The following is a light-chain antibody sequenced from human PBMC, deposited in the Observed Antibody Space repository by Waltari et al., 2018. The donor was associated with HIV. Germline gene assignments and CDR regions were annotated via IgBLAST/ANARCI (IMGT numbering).Light chain of an antibody. CDR3: QHYNNWLYT. CDR1: QSIASN. V-gene: IGKV3-15*01. J-gene: IGKJ2*01. CDR2: DAS. Sequence: IMMPPSPGLLSASAGEGVTISCRASQSIASNLAWYQHKPGQPPRLLIFDASTRATGIPARFSASGSGTDFTLTISSLQPEDFAVYYCQHYNNWLYTFGQGTKLDIK.